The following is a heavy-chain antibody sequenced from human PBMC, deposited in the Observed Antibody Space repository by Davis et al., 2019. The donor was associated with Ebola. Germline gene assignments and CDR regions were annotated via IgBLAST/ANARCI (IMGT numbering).Heavy chain of an antibody. CDR3: AKDLAAVAGIYYYGMDV. D-gene: IGHD6-19*01. CDR2: IYSGGST. Sequence: GESLKISCAASGFTVSSNYMSWVRQAPGKGLEWVSVIYSGGSTYYADSVKGRFTISRDNSKNTLYLQMNSLRAEDTAVYYCAKDLAAVAGIYYYGMDVWGQGTTVTVSS. CDR1: GFTVSSNY. J-gene: IGHJ6*02. V-gene: IGHV3-53*01.